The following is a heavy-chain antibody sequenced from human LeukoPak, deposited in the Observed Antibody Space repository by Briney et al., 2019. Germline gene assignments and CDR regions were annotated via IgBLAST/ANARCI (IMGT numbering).Heavy chain of an antibody. CDR2: INTNTGNP. V-gene: IGHV7-4-1*02. Sequence: ASVKVSCKASGYTFTSYAMNWVRQAPGQGLEWMGWINTNTGNPTYAQGFTGRFVFSLDTSVSTAYLQISSLKAEDTAVYYCAREDFVVVPAAIYWFDPWGQETLVTVSS. CDR3: AREDFVVVPAAIYWFDP. J-gene: IGHJ5*02. CDR1: GYTFTSYA. D-gene: IGHD2-2*02.